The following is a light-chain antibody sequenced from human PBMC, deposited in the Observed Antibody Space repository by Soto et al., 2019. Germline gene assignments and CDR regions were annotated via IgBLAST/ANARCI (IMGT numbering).Light chain of an antibody. CDR1: QAIYNY. CDR2: AAS. J-gene: IGKJ1*01. CDR3: QKYNGAPPWT. V-gene: IGKV1-27*01. Sequence: DVPLTQSPASLSASVGDRVTITCRASQAIYNYLAWYQQKPGKVPSLLIYAASTLPSGVPSRFSGSGSDTDFTLTISSLQPEDVATYYCQKYNGAPPWTFGQGTKVEIK.